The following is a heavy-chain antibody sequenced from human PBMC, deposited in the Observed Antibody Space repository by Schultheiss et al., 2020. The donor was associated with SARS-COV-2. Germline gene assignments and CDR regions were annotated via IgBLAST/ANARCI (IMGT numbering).Heavy chain of an antibody. Sequence: SETLSLTCTVSGGSISSYYWSWIRQPPGKGLEWIGYIYYSGSTYYNPSLKSRVTISVDTSKNQFSLKLSSVTAADTAVYYCARHRGRDIAVADWFDPWGQGTLVTVSS. CDR2: IYYSGST. CDR3: ARHRGRDIAVADWFDP. J-gene: IGHJ5*02. CDR1: GGSISSYY. V-gene: IGHV4-59*08. D-gene: IGHD6-19*01.